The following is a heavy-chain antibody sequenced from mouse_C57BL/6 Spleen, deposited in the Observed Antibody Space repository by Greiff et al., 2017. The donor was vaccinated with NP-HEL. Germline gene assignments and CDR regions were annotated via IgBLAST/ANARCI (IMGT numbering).Heavy chain of an antibody. D-gene: IGHD1-1*01. J-gene: IGHJ3*01. CDR3: ARDGDYGSLRAY. CDR2: IYPGSGST. V-gene: IGHV1-55*01. CDR1: GYTFTSYW. Sequence: QVQLQQPGAELVKPGASVKMSCKASGYTFTSYWITWVKQRPGQGLEWIGDIYPGSGSTNYNEKFKSKATLTVDTSSSTAYMQLSSLTSEDSAVYYCARDGDYGSLRAYWGQGTLVTVSA.